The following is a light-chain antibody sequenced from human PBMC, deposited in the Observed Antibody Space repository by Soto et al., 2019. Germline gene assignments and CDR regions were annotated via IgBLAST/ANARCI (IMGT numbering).Light chain of an antibody. CDR1: QCVSRY. CDR2: DVS. Sequence: EIVLTQSPATLSLSPGERATLSCRASQCVSRYLAWYQQKPGQAPRLLIYDVSNRATGIPARFSGSGSGTDFTLTISSLEPEDFAVYYCQQRSNWPPLTFGGGTKVEIK. CDR3: QQRSNWPPLT. J-gene: IGKJ4*01. V-gene: IGKV3-11*01.